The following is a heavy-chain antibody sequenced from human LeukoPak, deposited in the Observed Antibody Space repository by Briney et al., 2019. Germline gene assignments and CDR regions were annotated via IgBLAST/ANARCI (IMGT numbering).Heavy chain of an antibody. CDR1: GDSISSYY. J-gene: IGHJ5*02. D-gene: IGHD5-18*01. CDR2: IYDSGST. V-gene: IGHV4-59*01. Sequence: ASETLSLTCTVSGDSISSYYWSWIRQPPGKGLEWIGYIYDSGSTNYNPSLKSRVTISVDTSKNQFSLKLSSVTAADTAVYYCAGVGYNNGRFDPWGQGTLVTVSS. CDR3: AGVGYNNGRFDP.